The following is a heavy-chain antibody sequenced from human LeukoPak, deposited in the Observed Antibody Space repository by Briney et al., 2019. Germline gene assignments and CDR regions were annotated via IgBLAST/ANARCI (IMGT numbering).Heavy chain of an antibody. CDR2: IYTSGST. Sequence: SETLSLTCTVSGGSISSYYWSWIRQPAGKGLEWIGRIYTSGSTNYNPSLKSRVTMSVDTSKNQFSLKLSSVTAADTAVYYCAREGLTVTTSTPFYYYYGMDVWGQGTTVTVSS. CDR3: AREGLTVTTSTPFYYYYGMDV. J-gene: IGHJ6*02. D-gene: IGHD4-11*01. V-gene: IGHV4-4*07. CDR1: GGSISSYY.